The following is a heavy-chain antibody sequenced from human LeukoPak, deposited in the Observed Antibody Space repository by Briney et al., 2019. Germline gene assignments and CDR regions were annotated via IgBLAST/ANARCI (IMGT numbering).Heavy chain of an antibody. V-gene: IGHV3-7*03. CDR3: VRETTEGAKDY. Sequence: PGGSLRLSCAASGFTFGTYWMSWVRQAPGRGLEWLANINPAGTEKYYVDSVKGRFAISRDNVKDSLYLQMNSLRVDDTAIYYCVRETTEGAKDYWGQGTQVTVSS. D-gene: IGHD1-14*01. CDR2: INPAGTEK. J-gene: IGHJ4*02. CDR1: GFTFGTYW.